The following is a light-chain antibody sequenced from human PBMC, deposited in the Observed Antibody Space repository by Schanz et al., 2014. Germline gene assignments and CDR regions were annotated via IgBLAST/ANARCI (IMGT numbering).Light chain of an antibody. Sequence: EIVMTQSPATLSVSPGERATLSCRASQSVSNKLAWYQHKPGQAPRLLIYGASTRATGIPARFSGSGSGTEFTLTISSLQSEDFAVYYCQQYGSSPWTFGQGTKVEIK. CDR2: GAS. J-gene: IGKJ1*01. CDR3: QQYGSSPWT. CDR1: QSVSNK. V-gene: IGKV3-15*01.